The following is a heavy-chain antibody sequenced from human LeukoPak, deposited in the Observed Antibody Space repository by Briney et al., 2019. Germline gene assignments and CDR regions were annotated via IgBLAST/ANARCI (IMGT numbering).Heavy chain of an antibody. CDR2: IAGGDEST. D-gene: IGHD1-1*01. CDR1: GFIFNTNG. V-gene: IGHV3-23*01. J-gene: IGHJ4*02. CDR3: ARGVYWSLDY. Sequence: SGGSLRLSCAISGFIFNTNGTNWVRQSPGKGLEWLATIAGGDESTYYADSVKGRFAISRDNSKNTVFQHMNSLRVEDTAVYYCARGVYWSLDYWGQGTPVTVSS.